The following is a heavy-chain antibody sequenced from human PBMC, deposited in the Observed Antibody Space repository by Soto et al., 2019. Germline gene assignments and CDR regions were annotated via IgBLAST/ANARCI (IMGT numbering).Heavy chain of an antibody. CDR2: ISNNGGSA. V-gene: IGHV3-64D*08. CDR1: GFTFSSYG. D-gene: IGHD3-10*01. Sequence: RGSLRLSCAASGFTFSSYGMHWVRQAPGKGLEYVSAISNNGGSAYYADSVKGRFTISRDNSKKILYLQMSSLRAEDTAVYYCVKDPGRLPDYYYGVDVWGQGTTVTVSS. J-gene: IGHJ6*02. CDR3: VKDPGRLPDYYYGVDV.